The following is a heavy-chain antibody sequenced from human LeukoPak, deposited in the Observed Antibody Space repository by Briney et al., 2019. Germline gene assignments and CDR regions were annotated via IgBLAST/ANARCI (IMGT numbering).Heavy chain of an antibody. CDR3: ARHYGSESYSRNAYFDY. CDR2: INHSGST. D-gene: IGHD3-10*01. V-gene: IGHV4-34*01. CDR1: GGSFSGYY. Sequence: SETLSLTYAVYGGSFSGYYRGWIREPPGHGLECIGEINHSGSTNYNPSLKSRVTISVDTSKNQFSLKLSSVTAADTAVYYCARHYGSESYSRNAYFDYWGQGTLVTASS. J-gene: IGHJ4*02.